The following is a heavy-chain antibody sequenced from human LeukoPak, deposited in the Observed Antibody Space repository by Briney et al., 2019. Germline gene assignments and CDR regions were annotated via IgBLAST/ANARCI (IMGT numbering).Heavy chain of an antibody. CDR3: AKRDGGYDFIDY. CDR2: ISGSGGST. D-gene: IGHD5-12*01. Sequence: GGSLRLSCAASGFTFSSYAMSWVRQAPGKGLEWVSAISGSGGSTYYADSVKGRFTISRDNSKSTLYLQMNSLRAEDTAVYYCAKRDGGYDFIDYWGQGTLVTVSS. CDR1: GFTFSSYA. V-gene: IGHV3-23*01. J-gene: IGHJ4*02.